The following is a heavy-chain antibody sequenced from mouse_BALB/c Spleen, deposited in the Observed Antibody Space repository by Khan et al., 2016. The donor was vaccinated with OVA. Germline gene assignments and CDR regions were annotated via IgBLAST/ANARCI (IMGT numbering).Heavy chain of an antibody. Sequence: EVQLQESGPGLVKPSQSLSLTCTVTGYSITSDYAWNWIRQFPGNKLEWMGYISSTGSTSYNPSLKSRISITRDTSKNQFFLQLKSVTTEDTATYYGARSRYYSYAYALDCWGRGTSVTVSS. D-gene: IGHD2-12*01. J-gene: IGHJ4*01. CDR1: GYSITSDYA. CDR2: ISSTGST. CDR3: ARSRYYSYAYALDC. V-gene: IGHV3-2*02.